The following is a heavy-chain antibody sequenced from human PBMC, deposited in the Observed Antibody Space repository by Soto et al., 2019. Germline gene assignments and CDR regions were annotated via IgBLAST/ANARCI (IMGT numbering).Heavy chain of an antibody. CDR1: SGSITSSYW. V-gene: IGHV4-4*02. CDR2: ISYTGTT. Sequence: QVQLQESGPGLVKPSGTLSLTCTVSSGSITSSYWWSWVRQPPGKGLEWVGEISYTGTTNYNPSCKSRLTMSVDKSKSQLSLKLNSVTAADTAVYYCVRGDDYRFDCWGQGTLVTVSS. D-gene: IGHD4-4*01. CDR3: VRGDDYRFDC. J-gene: IGHJ5*01.